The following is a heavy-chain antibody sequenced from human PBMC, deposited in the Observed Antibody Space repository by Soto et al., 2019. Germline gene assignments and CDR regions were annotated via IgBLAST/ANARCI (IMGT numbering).Heavy chain of an antibody. CDR1: GYRFSTYG. D-gene: IGHD3-10*01. J-gene: IGHJ6*02. CDR2: ISAHNGNT. V-gene: IGHV1-18*01. CDR3: ARLPWSHLWRYGMDF. Sequence: ASVKVSCKASGYRFSTYGSTWVRQAPRRGLEWMGWISAHNGNTHLAQNFQGRVTMTTDTATSTAYMEVSSLTSDDTAVYFCARLPWSHLWRYGMDFWGQGTKV.